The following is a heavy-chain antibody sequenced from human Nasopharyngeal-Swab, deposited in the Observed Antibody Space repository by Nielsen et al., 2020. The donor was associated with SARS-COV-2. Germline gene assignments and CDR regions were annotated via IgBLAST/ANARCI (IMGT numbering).Heavy chain of an antibody. CDR2: IYYSGST. J-gene: IGHJ5*02. V-gene: IGHV4-39*01. Sequence: SETLSLTCTVSGGSISSSSYYWGWIRQPPGKGLEWIGSIYYSGSTYYNPSLKSRVTISVDMSKNQFSLKLSSVTAADTAVYYCASSPFRITIFGVVIGNWFDPWGQGTLVTVSS. CDR1: GGSISSSSYY. D-gene: IGHD3-3*01. CDR3: ASSPFRITIFGVVIGNWFDP.